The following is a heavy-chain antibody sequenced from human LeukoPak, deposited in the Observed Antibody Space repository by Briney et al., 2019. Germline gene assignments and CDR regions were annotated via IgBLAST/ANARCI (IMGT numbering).Heavy chain of an antibody. Sequence: SETLSLTCAVYGGSFSGYYWSWIRQPPGKGLEWIGEINHSGSTNYNPSLKSRATISVDTSKNQFSLKLSSVTAADTAVYYCARGSGGSRKSYWYFDLWGRGTLVTVSS. CDR3: ARGSGGSRKSYWYFDL. CDR1: GGSFSGYY. J-gene: IGHJ2*01. CDR2: INHSGST. D-gene: IGHD2-15*01. V-gene: IGHV4-34*01.